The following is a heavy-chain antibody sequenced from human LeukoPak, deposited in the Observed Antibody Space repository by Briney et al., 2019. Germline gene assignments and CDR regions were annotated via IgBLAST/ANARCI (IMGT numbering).Heavy chain of an antibody. CDR2: ISTSGSTI. J-gene: IGHJ5*02. CDR3: ARVNAGGKSDPKNWFDP. V-gene: IGHV3-11*01. Sequence: TGGSLRLSCAASGFTFSDYYMSWIRQAPGKGLEWVSYISTSGSTIYYADSVKGRFTISRDNAKNSLFLQMNSLRAEDTAVYYCARVNAGGKSDPKNWFDPWGQGTLVTVSS. D-gene: IGHD3-16*01. CDR1: GFTFSDYY.